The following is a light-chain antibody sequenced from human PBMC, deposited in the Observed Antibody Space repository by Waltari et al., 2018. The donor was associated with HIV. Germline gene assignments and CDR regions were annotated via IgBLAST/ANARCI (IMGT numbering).Light chain of an antibody. J-gene: IGLJ2*01. CDR2: KDR. CDR3: QSTDSSGTHVV. V-gene: IGLV3-25*03. CDR1: EVPRQA. Sequence: SYELTQPPSVSVSPGQTAEITCFGDEVPRQAGHWDKQKEGQAPDLLRYKDRKGPSRLPERFSGSTSRTSVTLTICGVQAEDEADYFCQSTDSSGTHVVFGGWTKLTVL.